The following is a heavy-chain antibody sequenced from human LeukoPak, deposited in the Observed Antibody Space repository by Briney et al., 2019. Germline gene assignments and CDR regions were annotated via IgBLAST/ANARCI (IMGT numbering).Heavy chain of an antibody. Sequence: ASVKVSCKASGYTFTGYYMHWVRQAPGQGLEWMGWINPNSGGTNYAQKFQGRVTMTRDTSISTAYMELSRLRSDDTAVYYCAITGYYYDSSGYYPPPLGYWGQGTLVTVSS. CDR1: GYTFTGYY. D-gene: IGHD3-22*01. CDR3: AITGYYYDSSGYYPPPLGY. CDR2: INPNSGGT. V-gene: IGHV1-2*02. J-gene: IGHJ4*02.